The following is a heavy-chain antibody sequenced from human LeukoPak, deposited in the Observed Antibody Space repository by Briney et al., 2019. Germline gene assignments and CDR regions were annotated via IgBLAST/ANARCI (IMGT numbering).Heavy chain of an antibody. V-gene: IGHV1-18*01. D-gene: IGHD3-9*01. CDR3: TLTPTIDY. CDR1: GYTFDSGG. CDR2: ISGDNDNT. J-gene: IGHJ4*02. Sequence: ASVKVSCKAHGYTFDSGGVTWVRQAPGQGLEWMGWISGDNDNTYYSQNFQGRLTLTTDTSPTTAYMELRSLRSDDTALYYCTLTPTIDYWGQGTLVIVSS.